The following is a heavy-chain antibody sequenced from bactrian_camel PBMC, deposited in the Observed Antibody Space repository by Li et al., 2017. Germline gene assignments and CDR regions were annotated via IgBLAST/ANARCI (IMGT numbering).Heavy chain of an antibody. CDR3: NAHCGPWIEVDY. CDR2: MYSNGIIG. CDR1: GFTFSRYG. Sequence: HVQLVESGGGLVQPGGSLRLSCAASGFTFSRYGMDWVRQAPGKGLEWVSSMYSNGIIGYYQTSVKGRFHISRDNWRNMVTLQMNSLKPEDTAMYYCNAHCGPWIEVDYWGQGTQVTVS. J-gene: IGHJ4*01. D-gene: IGHD8*01. V-gene: IGHV3S6*01.